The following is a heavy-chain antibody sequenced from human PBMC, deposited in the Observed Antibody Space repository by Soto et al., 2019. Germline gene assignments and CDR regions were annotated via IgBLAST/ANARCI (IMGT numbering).Heavy chain of an antibody. CDR2: MNPNSGNT. D-gene: IGHD1-26*01. CDR3: ARGVSNYVGYYYYYMDV. CDR1: GYTFTSYD. J-gene: IGHJ6*03. V-gene: IGHV1-8*01. Sequence: ASVKVSCKASGYTFTSYDINWVLQATGQGLEWMGWMNPNSGNTGYAQKFQGRVTMTRNTSISTAYMELSSLRSEDTAVYYCARGVSNYVGYYYYYMDVWGKGTTVTVSS.